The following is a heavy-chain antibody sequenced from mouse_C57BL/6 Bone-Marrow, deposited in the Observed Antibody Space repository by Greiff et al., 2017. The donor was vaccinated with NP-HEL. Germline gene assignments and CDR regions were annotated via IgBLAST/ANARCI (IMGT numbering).Heavy chain of an antibody. CDR1: GYTFTDYE. J-gene: IGHJ3*01. V-gene: IGHV1-15*01. CDR2: IDPETGGT. CDR3: TRWRLRRWFAY. Sequence: VQLQQSGAELVRPGASVTLSCKASGYTFTDYEMHWVKQTPVHGLEWIGAIDPETGGTAYNQKFKGKAILTADKSSSTAYMELRSLTSEDSAVYYCTRWRLRRWFAYWGQGTLVTVSA. D-gene: IGHD2-4*01.